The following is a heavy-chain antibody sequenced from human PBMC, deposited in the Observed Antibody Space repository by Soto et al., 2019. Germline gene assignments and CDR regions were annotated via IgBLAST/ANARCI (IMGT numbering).Heavy chain of an antibody. D-gene: IGHD3-22*01. CDR1: GYRFTTYW. Sequence: PGESLKISCKGSGYRFTTYWIGWVRQMSGKGLEWMGIIYPGDSDTRYSPSFQGQVTISADKSISTAFLQWSSLKASDSAMYYCARYHYYDSSGYSLDAFDIWGQGTMVTVSS. CDR3: ARYHYYDSSGYSLDAFDI. CDR2: IYPGDSDT. J-gene: IGHJ3*02. V-gene: IGHV5-51*01.